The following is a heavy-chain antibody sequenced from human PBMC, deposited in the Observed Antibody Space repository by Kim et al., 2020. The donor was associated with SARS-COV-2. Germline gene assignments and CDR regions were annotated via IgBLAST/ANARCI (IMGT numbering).Heavy chain of an antibody. D-gene: IGHD2-8*02. CDR2: IYYSGST. Sequence: SETLSLTCTVSGGSISSCGYYWSWIRQHPGKGLEWIGYIYYSGSTYYNPTLKSRVTISVDTSKHQVSLKLSSVTAAATAVYYCARARKDIVLVVYAMGAFDIWGQGTTGTVSS. V-gene: IGHV4-31*03. J-gene: IGHJ3*02. CDR1: GGSISSCGYY. CDR3: ARARKDIVLVVYAMGAFDI.